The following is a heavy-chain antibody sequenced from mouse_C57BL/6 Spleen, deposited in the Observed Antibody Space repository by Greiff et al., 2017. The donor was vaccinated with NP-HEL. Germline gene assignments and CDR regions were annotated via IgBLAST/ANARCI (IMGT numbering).Heavy chain of an antibody. D-gene: IGHD3-2*01. CDR2: INYDGSST. Sequence: EVQLVESEGGLVQPGSSMKLSCTASGFTFSDYYMAWVRQVPEKGLEWVANINYDGSSTYYLDSLKSRFIISRDNAKNILYLQMSSLKSEDTATYYCAREGVDSLYYFDYWGQGTTLTVSS. V-gene: IGHV5-16*01. J-gene: IGHJ2*01. CDR1: GFTFSDYY. CDR3: AREGVDSLYYFDY.